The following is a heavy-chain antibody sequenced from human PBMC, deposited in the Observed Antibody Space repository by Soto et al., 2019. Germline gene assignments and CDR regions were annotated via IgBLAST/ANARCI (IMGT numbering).Heavy chain of an antibody. V-gene: IGHV1-18*01. D-gene: IGHD3-10*01. CDR1: GYTFTRYA. CDR3: ARDHSASDP. Sequence: ASVKASSKDPGYTFTRYAISWVRQAPGQGLEWMGWISAYNGNTNYAQKLQGRVTMTTDTSTSTAYMELRSLRSDDTAVYYCARDHSASDPWGQGTLVTVSS. J-gene: IGHJ5*02. CDR2: ISAYNGNT.